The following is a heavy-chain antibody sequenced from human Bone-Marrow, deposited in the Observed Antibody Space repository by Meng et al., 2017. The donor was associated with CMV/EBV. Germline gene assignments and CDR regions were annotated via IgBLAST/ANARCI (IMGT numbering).Heavy chain of an antibody. Sequence: ASVNVSCKAPGYTFTGYYMHWVRQAPGQGLEWMGWINPNSGGTNYAQKFQGRVTMTRDTSISTAYMELSRLRSDDTAVYYCAGDNGGWFGELGAFDIWGQGTMVTVS. CDR2: INPNSGGT. V-gene: IGHV1-2*02. D-gene: IGHD3-10*01. CDR3: AGDNGGWFGELGAFDI. CDR1: GYTFTGYY. J-gene: IGHJ3*02.